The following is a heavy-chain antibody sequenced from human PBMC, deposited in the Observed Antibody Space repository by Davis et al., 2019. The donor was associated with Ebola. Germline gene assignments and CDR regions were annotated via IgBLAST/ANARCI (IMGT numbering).Heavy chain of an antibody. J-gene: IGHJ5*02. CDR1: GGSISNYY. V-gene: IGHV4-59*08. CDR2: IYYSGTT. CDR3: ARHKGLDP. Sequence: GSLRLSCTVSGGSISNYYWSWIRQPPGKGLEWIGYIYYSGTTNYNPSLKSRVTISIDTSKNQFSLKLSSVTAADTAVYYCARHKGLDPWGQGTLVTVSS.